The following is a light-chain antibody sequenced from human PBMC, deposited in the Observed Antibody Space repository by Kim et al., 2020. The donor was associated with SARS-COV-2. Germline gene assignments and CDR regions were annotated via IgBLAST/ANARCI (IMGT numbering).Light chain of an antibody. Sequence: VTISCTGTSSNIGAGYDVHWYQQLPGTAPKLLIYGNGNRPTGVPDRFSGSKSGTSASLAITGLQAEDEADYYCQSYDSSLSGSVVFGGGTKLTVL. CDR3: QSYDSSLSGSVV. CDR1: SSNIGAGYD. V-gene: IGLV1-40*01. J-gene: IGLJ2*01. CDR2: GNG.